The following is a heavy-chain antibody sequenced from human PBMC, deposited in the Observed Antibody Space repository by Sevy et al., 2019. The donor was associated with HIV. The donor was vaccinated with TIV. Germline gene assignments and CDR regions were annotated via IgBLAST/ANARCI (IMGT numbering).Heavy chain of an antibody. Sequence: SETLSLTCAVSGGSVSSDNYYWTWIRQHPGKGLEWIGYIYHLGSTCSNPSLKSRVTISVDTSKNQFSLKLRSVTAADTAVYFCAREAGYCSNGVCYTGWFDPWGQGTLVTVSS. V-gene: IGHV4-31*11. CDR3: AREAGYCSNGVCYTGWFDP. CDR2: IYHLGST. J-gene: IGHJ5*02. D-gene: IGHD2-8*01. CDR1: GGSVSSDNYY.